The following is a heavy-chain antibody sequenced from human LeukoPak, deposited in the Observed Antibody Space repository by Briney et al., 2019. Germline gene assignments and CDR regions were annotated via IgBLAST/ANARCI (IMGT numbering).Heavy chain of an antibody. CDR2: ISYDGSNK. CDR1: GFTFSSYG. V-gene: IGHV3-30*18. D-gene: IGHD6-19*01. CDR3: AKDQYVAGPDYYYYGMDV. Sequence: HPGGSLRLSCATSGFTFSSYGMHWVRQAPGKGLEWVAVISYDGSNKYYADSVKGRFTISRDNSKNTLYLQMNSLRAEDTAVYYCAKDQYVAGPDYYYYGMDVWGQGTTVTVSS. J-gene: IGHJ6*02.